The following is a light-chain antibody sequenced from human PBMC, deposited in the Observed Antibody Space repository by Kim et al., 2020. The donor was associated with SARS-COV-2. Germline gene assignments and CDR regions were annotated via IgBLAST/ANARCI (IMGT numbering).Light chain of an antibody. CDR1: QSISSH. Sequence: IVLTQSPATLSLSPGERASLSCRASQSISSHLAWYQQKPGQVPRLLIFDASNRATGIPARFSGSGSGADFTLTISSLEPEDVAVYFCQHRYNWPITFGQGTRLDIK. V-gene: IGKV3-11*01. J-gene: IGKJ5*01. CDR2: DAS. CDR3: QHRYNWPIT.